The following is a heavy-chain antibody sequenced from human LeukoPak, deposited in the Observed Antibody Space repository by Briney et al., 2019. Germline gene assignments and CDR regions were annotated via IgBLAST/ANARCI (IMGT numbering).Heavy chain of an antibody. V-gene: IGHV1-2*02. CDR1: GYTFTGYY. CDR2: INPNRGGT. Sequence: GASVKVSCKASGYTFTGYYMHGVRQAPGQGREGMGWINPNRGGTNYAQKFQGRVTMTRDTAISTACMELSRLRSDDTAVYYCARVATYYDSSGQFDYWGQGTLVTVSS. J-gene: IGHJ4*02. CDR3: ARVATYYDSSGQFDY. D-gene: IGHD3-22*01.